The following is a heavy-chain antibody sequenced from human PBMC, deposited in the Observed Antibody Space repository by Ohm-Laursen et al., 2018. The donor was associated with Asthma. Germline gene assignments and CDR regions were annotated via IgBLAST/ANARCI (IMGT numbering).Heavy chain of an antibody. J-gene: IGHJ4*02. D-gene: IGHD3-3*01. CDR2: GGSYYDGGLK. Sequence: LTCAASGFTFRSYAMHWVRQAPGKGLEWVAVGGSYYDGGLKYYADSVNGRFTVSRDDSKNTLYLQMNSLRPDDTAVYYCARDVMEWYLPAFDFWGQGTLVAVSS. V-gene: IGHV3-30-3*01. CDR1: GFTFRSYA. CDR3: ARDVMEWYLPAFDF.